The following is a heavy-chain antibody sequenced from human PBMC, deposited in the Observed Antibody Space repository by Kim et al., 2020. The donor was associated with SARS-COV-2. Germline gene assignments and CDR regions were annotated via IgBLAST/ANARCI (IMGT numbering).Heavy chain of an antibody. V-gene: IGHV3-7*01. CDR2: IIQDGSEK. Sequence: VGSLRLSCAASGFAFNKFHMHWVRQAPGKGLEWVANIIQDGSEKYYVDSVKGRFTMSRDNAENSVYLQMNSLRAEDTAVYYCSRTYDRSGLAYWGQGTLV. J-gene: IGHJ4*02. CDR3: SRTYDRSGLAY. D-gene: IGHD3-22*01. CDR1: GFAFNKFH.